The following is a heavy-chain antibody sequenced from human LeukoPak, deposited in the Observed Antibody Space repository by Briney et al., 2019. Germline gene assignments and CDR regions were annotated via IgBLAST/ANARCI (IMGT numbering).Heavy chain of an antibody. CDR1: GYTFTSYG. D-gene: IGHD3-3*01. V-gene: IGHV1-18*01. Sequence: VKVSCKASGYTFTSYGISWVRQAPGRGLEWMGWISAYNGNTNYAQKLQGRVTMTTDTSTSTAYMELRSLRSDDTAVYYCARVYGYDFWSGIQIDYWGQGTLVTVSS. J-gene: IGHJ4*02. CDR3: ARVYGYDFWSGIQIDY. CDR2: ISAYNGNT.